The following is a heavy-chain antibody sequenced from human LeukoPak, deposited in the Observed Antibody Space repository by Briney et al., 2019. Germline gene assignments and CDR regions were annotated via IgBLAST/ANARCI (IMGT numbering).Heavy chain of an antibody. CDR2: VRYDGSNK. CDR1: GFTFSSYG. CDR3: AKDRGTIFGVVNLNWFDP. J-gene: IGHJ5*02. Sequence: GGSLRLSCAASGFTFSSYGMHWVRQAPGKGLEWVAFVRYDGSNKYYADSVKGRFTISRDNSKNTLYLQMNSLRAEDTAVYYCAKDRGTIFGVVNLNWFDPWGQGTLVNVSS. D-gene: IGHD3-3*01. V-gene: IGHV3-30*02.